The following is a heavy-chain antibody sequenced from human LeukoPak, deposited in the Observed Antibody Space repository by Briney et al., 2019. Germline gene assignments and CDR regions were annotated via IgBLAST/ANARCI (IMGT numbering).Heavy chain of an antibody. Sequence: GGSLRLSCAASGFTFSSYSMNWVRQAPGKGLEWVSSISSSSSYIYYADSVKGRFTISGDNAKNSLYLQMNSLRAEDTAVYYCARDGMTYYDILTGDFDYWGQGTLVTVSS. J-gene: IGHJ4*02. CDR1: GFTFSSYS. CDR2: ISSSSSYI. CDR3: ARDGMTYYDILTGDFDY. V-gene: IGHV3-21*01. D-gene: IGHD3-9*01.